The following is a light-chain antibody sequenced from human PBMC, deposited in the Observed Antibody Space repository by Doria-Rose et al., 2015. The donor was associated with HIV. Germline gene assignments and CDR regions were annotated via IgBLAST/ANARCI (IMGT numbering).Light chain of an antibody. CDR2: RAS. Sequence: TQSPATLSASPRERATLSCRASQGIGSDLAWYQQKPGQAPRLLIYRASIRATGIPPRFTGGGSGTEFTLTISSLQSEDFAVYFCQQYSQWPPYTFGQGTKLEVK. V-gene: IGKV3-15*01. J-gene: IGKJ2*01. CDR3: QQYSQWPPYT. CDR1: QGIGSD.